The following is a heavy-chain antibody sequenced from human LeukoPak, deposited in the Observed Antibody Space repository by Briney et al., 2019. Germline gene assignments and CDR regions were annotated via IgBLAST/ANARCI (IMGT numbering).Heavy chain of an antibody. CDR2: IRFDGSNK. D-gene: IGHD6-13*01. J-gene: IGHJ4*02. CDR1: RFTFSNYG. V-gene: IGHV3-30*02. Sequence: GGSLRLSCAASRFTFSNYGMHWVRQAPGKGLEWVAFIRFDGSNKNYADSVKGRFTISRDNSKNTLYLQMNSLRAEDTAVYYCARADGSFTTPFDYWGQGTLVTVSS. CDR3: ARADGSFTTPFDY.